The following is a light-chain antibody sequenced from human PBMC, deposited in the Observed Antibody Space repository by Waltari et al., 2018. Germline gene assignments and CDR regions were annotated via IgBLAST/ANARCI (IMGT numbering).Light chain of an antibody. J-gene: IGLJ1*01. CDR1: TSDVGTYTP. CDR3: CSYAGSNTYV. V-gene: IGLV2-23*02. Sequence: QSALTQPASVSGSPGKSITLSCPGTTSDVGTYTPVSWYQQHPGKAPKRIIYEVSKRPSWISNRFSASKSGNTASLTISWLQAEDEADYYCCSYAGSNTYVFGTGTKVTVL. CDR2: EVS.